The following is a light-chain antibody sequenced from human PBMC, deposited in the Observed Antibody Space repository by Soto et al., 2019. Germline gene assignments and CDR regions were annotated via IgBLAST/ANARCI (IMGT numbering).Light chain of an antibody. V-gene: IGLV2-8*01. CDR3: NSYAGSNSFV. Sequence: QLVLTQPPSASGSPGQSVTISCTGTSSDVGGYNYVSWYQQHPGKAPKLVIFEVNKRPSGVPDRFSGSKSGNTASLTVSGLQTEDEADYYCNSYAGSNSFVFGTGTKVTVL. CDR1: SSDVGGYNY. CDR2: EVN. J-gene: IGLJ1*01.